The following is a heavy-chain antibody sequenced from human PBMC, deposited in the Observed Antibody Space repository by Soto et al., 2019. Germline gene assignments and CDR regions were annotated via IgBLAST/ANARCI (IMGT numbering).Heavy chain of an antibody. J-gene: IGHJ4*02. V-gene: IGHV3-30-3*01. D-gene: IGHD6-6*01. CDR2: ISYDGSNK. CDR1: GFTFSSYA. CDR3: ARVYFPGIAARSGCGY. Sequence: GGSLRLSCAASGFTFSSYAMHWVRQAPGKGLEWVAVISYDGSNKYYADSVKGRFTISRDNSKNTLYLQMNSLRAEDTAVYYCARVYFPGIAARSGCGYWGQGTLVTVSS.